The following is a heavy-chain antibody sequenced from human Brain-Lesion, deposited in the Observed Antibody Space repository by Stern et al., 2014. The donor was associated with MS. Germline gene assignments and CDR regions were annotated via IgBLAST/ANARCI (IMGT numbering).Heavy chain of an antibody. CDR2: IFNSGST. Sequence: MQLVESGPGLVKPSQTLSLSCTVSGGSISSGGYYWSWIRQPAGKGLEWIGRIFNSGSTSSNPSLKRRGTLSIHTSKNPFSLRLNSMTAADTAVYYCARGRVVPGFQYYATDVWGQGTTVIVSS. CDR3: ARGRVVPGFQYYATDV. D-gene: IGHD2-2*01. CDR1: GGSISSGGYY. J-gene: IGHJ6*02. V-gene: IGHV4-61*02.